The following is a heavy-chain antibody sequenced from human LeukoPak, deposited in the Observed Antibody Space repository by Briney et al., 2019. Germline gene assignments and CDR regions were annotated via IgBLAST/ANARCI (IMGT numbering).Heavy chain of an antibody. CDR3: AGSIVGATY. CDR1: GGSISSGGYY. J-gene: IGHJ4*02. Sequence: SETLSLTCTVSGGSISSGGYYWSWIRQPPGKGLEWIGYIYYSGSTNYNPSLKSRVTISVDTSKNQFSLKLSSVTAADTAVYYCAGSIVGATYWGQGTLVTVSS. D-gene: IGHD1-26*01. CDR2: IYYSGST. V-gene: IGHV4-61*08.